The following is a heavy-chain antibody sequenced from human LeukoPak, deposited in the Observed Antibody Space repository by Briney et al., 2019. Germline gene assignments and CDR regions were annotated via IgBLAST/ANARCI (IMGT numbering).Heavy chain of an antibody. V-gene: IGHV3-21*01. Sequence: GGSLRLSCAASGFTFSSYIMNWVRQAPGKGLEWVSSISSSSSYIYYADSVKGRFTISRDNAKNSLYLQMNSLRAEDTAVYYCASQYSGYDFDYWGQGTLVTVSS. J-gene: IGHJ4*02. CDR3: ASQYSGYDFDY. D-gene: IGHD5-12*01. CDR2: ISSSSSYI. CDR1: GFTFSSYI.